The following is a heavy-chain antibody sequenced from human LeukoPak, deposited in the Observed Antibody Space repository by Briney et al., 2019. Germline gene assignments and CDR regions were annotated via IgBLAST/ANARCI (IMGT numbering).Heavy chain of an antibody. D-gene: IGHD3-22*01. J-gene: IGHJ4*02. CDR3: ARTDHSGYDDDYYDSSGYPGPLDY. V-gene: IGHV3-66*01. Sequence: GGSLRLSCAASGFTVSSNYMSWVRQAPGKGLEWVSVIYSGGSTYYADSVKGRFTISRDNSKNTLYLQMNSLRAEDTAVYYCARTDHSGYDDDYYDSSGYPGPLDYWGQGTLVTVSS. CDR2: IYSGGST. CDR1: GFTVSSNY.